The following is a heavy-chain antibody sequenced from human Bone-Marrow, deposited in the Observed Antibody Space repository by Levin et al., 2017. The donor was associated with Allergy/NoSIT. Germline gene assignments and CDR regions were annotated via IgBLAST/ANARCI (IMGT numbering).Heavy chain of an antibody. CDR3: ARQFDSGYDSAYFDY. V-gene: IGHV1-2*07. Sequence: GESLKISCKTSGYTFIAYNIYWVRQAPGEGLEWMGWINPDSGDTHYVHKFHDRVTMTRDTSISTAYLDLSRLTSDDTAVYFCARQFDSGYDSAYFDYWGQGALVTVSS. CDR1: GYTFIAYN. CDR2: INPDSGDT. J-gene: IGHJ4*02. D-gene: IGHD5-12*01.